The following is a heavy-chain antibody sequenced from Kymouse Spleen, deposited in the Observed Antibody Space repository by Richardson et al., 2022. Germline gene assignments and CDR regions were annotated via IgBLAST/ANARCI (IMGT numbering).Heavy chain of an antibody. CDR3: ARQGYSSGLYYYYYYGMDV. D-gene: IGHD6-19*01. Sequence: QLQLQESGPGLVKPSETLSLTCTVSGGSISSSSYYWGWIRQPPGKGLEWIGSIYYSGSTYYNPSLKSRVTISVDTSKNQFSLKLSSVTAADTAVYYCARQGYSSGLYYYYYYGMDVWGQGTTVTVSS. CDR1: GGSISSSSYY. CDR2: IYYSGST. J-gene: IGHJ6*02. V-gene: IGHV4-39*01.